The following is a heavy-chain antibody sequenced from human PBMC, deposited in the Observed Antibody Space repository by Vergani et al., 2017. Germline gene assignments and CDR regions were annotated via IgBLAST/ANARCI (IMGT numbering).Heavy chain of an antibody. CDR2: LSASDRRT. J-gene: IGHJ5*01. CDR1: GFTFIMHA. D-gene: IGHD1-7*01. V-gene: IGHV3-23*01. Sequence: EVQLLESGGDLVQPGGSLRLSCAASGFTFIMHAMSWVRQAPGKGLEWVSTLSASDRRTHYADSVKGRFTISRDNSKNTLYLEMNRLNVDETAIYYCGKTQGTVVGTWWFDSWGQGTPVTVSS. CDR3: GKTQGTVVGTWWFDS.